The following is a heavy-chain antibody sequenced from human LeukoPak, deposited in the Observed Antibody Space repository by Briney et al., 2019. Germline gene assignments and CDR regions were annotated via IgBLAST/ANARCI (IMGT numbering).Heavy chain of an antibody. CDR1: GYTFTSYD. J-gene: IGHJ3*02. CDR2: MNPNSGNT. D-gene: IGHD5-18*01. CDR3: ARGSIIGYSYSDPFDI. V-gene: IGHV1-8*01. Sequence: ASVKVSCKASGYTFTSYDINWVRQATGQGLEWMGWMNPNSGNTGYAQKFQGRVTMTRNTSISTAYMELSSLRSEDTAVYYCARGSIIGYSYSDPFDIWGQGTMVTVSS.